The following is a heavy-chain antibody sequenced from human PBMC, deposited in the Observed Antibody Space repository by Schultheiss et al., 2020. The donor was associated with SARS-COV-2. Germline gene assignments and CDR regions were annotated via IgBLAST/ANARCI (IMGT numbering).Heavy chain of an antibody. D-gene: IGHD5/OR15-5a*01. V-gene: IGHV4-4*07. Sequence: SQTLSLTCTVSGGSISSYYWSWIRQPAGKGLEWIGRIYTSGSTNYNPSLKSRVTISVDTSKNQFSLKLSSVTAADTAVYYCARSSTLVGFDYWGQGTLVTVSS. CDR1: GGSISSYY. J-gene: IGHJ4*02. CDR3: ARSSTLVGFDY. CDR2: IYTSGST.